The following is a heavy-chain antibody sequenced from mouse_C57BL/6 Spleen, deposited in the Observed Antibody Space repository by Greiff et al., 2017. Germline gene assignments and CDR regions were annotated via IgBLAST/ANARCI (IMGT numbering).Heavy chain of an antibody. D-gene: IGHD1-1*01. J-gene: IGHJ3*01. CDR1: GYTFTDYY. CDR2: INPNNGGT. CDR3: ARPNGGSSYSWFAY. Sequence: EVQLQQSGPELVKPGASVKISCKASGYTFTDYYMNWVKQSHGKSLEWIGDINPNNGGTSYNQKFKGKATLTVDKSSSTAYMALRRLTSEDSAVYICARPNGGSSYSWFAYWGQGTLGTVSA. V-gene: IGHV1-26*01.